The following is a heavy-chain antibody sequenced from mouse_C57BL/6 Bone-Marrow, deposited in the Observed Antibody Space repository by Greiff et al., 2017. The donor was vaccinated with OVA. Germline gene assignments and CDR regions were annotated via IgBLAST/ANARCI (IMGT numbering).Heavy chain of an antibody. J-gene: IGHJ2*01. Sequence: EVQLVESGGGLVKPGGSLKLSCAASGFTFSSYAMSWVRQTPEKRLEWVATISDGGSYTYYPDNVKGRFTISRDNAKNNLYLQMSHLKSEDTAMYYCARPLYYGYDGVDYWGQGTTLTVSS. CDR2: ISDGGSYT. CDR1: GFTFSSYA. V-gene: IGHV5-4*01. CDR3: ARPLYYGYDGVDY. D-gene: IGHD2-2*01.